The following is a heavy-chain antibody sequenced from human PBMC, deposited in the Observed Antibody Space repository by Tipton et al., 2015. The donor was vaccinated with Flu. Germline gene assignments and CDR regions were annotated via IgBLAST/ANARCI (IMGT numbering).Heavy chain of an antibody. CDR1: GYSFTSNW. CDR2: IYPSDSDT. CDR3: ARWSCKEPGRHPTGTNDFDFYGMDV. Sequence: QLVQSGAEVKKPGESLKISCKGSGYSFTSNWIGWVRQMPGKGLEWMGIIYPSDSDTRYSPSFQGQVIISADKSISTAYLQWSSLKASDTAIYYCARWSCKEPGRHPTGTNDFDFYGMDVWGQGTTVTVSS. D-gene: IGHD1-1*01. J-gene: IGHJ6*02. V-gene: IGHV5-51*01.